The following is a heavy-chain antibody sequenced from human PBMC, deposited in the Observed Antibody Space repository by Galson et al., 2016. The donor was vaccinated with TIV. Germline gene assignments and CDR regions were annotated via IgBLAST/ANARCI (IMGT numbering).Heavy chain of an antibody. CDR2: ISGSGGIT. V-gene: IGHV3-23*01. J-gene: IGHJ3*01. Sequence: SLRLSCAASGFTFDFYDMSWVRQAPGQGLEWVSGISGSGGITYFADSVKGRFTISRDNSRNTLFLQMHSLRVEDTAVYYCAKRKNYGGDAFEDWGQGTLVTVSS. CDR3: AKRKNYGGDAFED. CDR1: GFTFDFYD. D-gene: IGHD2-21*01.